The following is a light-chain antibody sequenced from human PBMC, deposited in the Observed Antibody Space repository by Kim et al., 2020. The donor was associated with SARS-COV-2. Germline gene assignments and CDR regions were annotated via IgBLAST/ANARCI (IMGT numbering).Light chain of an antibody. CDR1: KLGNKN. Sequence: SVSQGQTASITCSGDKLGNKNACWYQQKPGQSPVVVIYQDNKRSSGIPERFSGSNSGSTATLTIRGTQAMDEADYYCQAWDSSTVVFGGGTQLTVL. V-gene: IGLV3-1*01. J-gene: IGLJ2*01. CDR3: QAWDSSTVV. CDR2: QDN.